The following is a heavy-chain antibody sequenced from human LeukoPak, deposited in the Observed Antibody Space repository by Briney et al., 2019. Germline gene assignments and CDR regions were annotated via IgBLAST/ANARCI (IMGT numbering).Heavy chain of an antibody. J-gene: IGHJ4*02. Sequence: GGSLRLSCAASGFTFSSYGMHWVRQAPGKGLEWVAVISYDGSNKYYADSVKGRFTISRDNAKNSLYLQMNSLRAEDTALYYCAKDISPYYYDSSGYPDYWGQGTLVTVSS. CDR2: ISYDGSNK. D-gene: IGHD3-22*01. V-gene: IGHV3-30*18. CDR3: AKDISPYYYDSSGYPDY. CDR1: GFTFSSYG.